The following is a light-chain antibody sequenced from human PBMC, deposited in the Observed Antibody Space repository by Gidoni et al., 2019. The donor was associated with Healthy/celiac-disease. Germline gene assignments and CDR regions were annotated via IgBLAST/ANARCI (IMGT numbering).Light chain of an antibody. V-gene: IGKV3-11*01. CDR3: QQRSNWPRLT. Sequence: EIVLTQSPATLSLSPGERATLSFRASQSVSSYLAWYQQKPGQAPRLLIYDASNRATGIPARFSGSGSGTDFTLTISSLEPEDFAVYYCQQRSNWPRLTFXGXTKVEIK. J-gene: IGKJ4*01. CDR2: DAS. CDR1: QSVSSY.